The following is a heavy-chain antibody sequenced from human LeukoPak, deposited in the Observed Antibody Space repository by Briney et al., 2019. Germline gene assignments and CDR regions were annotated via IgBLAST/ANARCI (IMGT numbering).Heavy chain of an antibody. J-gene: IGHJ4*02. Sequence: SETLSLNCTVSGGSISSYYWSWIRQPPGKGLEWIGYIYYSGSTNYNPSLKSRVTISVDTSKNQSSLKLSSVTAADTAVYYCAGGPPGSSWYKWYYFDYWGQGTLVTVSS. D-gene: IGHD6-13*01. CDR1: GGSISSYY. V-gene: IGHV4-59*01. CDR2: IYYSGST. CDR3: AGGPPGSSWYKWYYFDY.